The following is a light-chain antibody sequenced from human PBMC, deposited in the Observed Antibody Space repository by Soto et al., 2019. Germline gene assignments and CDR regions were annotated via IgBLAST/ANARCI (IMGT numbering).Light chain of an antibody. CDR1: SSDVGGYNY. Sequence: QSVLTQPPSASGSPGQSVTTSCTGTSSDVGGYNYVSWYQQHPGKAPKLMIYEVSKRPSGGPDRFSGSKSGNTASLTISGLQAEDEADYYCCSYAGSSIFYVFGTGTKVT. J-gene: IGLJ1*01. CDR3: CSYAGSSIFYV. V-gene: IGLV2-8*01. CDR2: EVS.